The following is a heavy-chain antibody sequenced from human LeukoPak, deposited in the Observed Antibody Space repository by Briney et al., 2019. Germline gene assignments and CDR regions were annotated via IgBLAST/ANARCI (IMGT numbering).Heavy chain of an antibody. D-gene: IGHD3-22*01. Sequence: GGSLRLSCAASGFTFSSYGMSWVRQAPGKGLEWVSAISGSGGSTYYADPVKGRFTTSRDNSKNTLYLQMNSLRAEDTAVYYCAKDRTKLGYDSSGPPYDYWGQGTLVTVSS. V-gene: IGHV3-23*01. J-gene: IGHJ4*02. CDR3: AKDRTKLGYDSSGPPYDY. CDR1: GFTFSSYG. CDR2: ISGSGGST.